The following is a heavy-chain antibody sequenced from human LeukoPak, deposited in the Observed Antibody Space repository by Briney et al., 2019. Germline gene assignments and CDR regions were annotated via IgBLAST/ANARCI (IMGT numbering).Heavy chain of an antibody. CDR2: AYHSGGT. CDR3: ARATTLTINYYYYYGMDV. D-gene: IGHD4-17*01. CDR1: GGSISSYY. Sequence: PSETLSLTCTVSGGSISSYYWSWIRQPPGKGLEWIGEAYHSGGTNYNPSLKSRVTISVDKSKNQFSLMLTSVTAADTAVYYCARATTLTINYYYYYGMDVWGQGTTVTVSS. V-gene: IGHV4-59*12. J-gene: IGHJ6*02.